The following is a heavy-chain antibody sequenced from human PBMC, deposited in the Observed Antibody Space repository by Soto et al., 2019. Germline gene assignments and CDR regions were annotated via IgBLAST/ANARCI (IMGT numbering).Heavy chain of an antibody. CDR2: IIPILGIA. V-gene: IGHV1-69*02. CDR3: ARSFLGIVVVVAPHYYYGMDV. CDR1: GGTFSSYT. Sequence: GASVKVSCKASGGTFSSYTISWVRQAPGQGLEWMGRIIPILGIANYAQKYQGRVTITADKSTSTAYMELSSLRSEDTAVYYYARSFLGIVVVVAPHYYYGMDVWGQGTTVTVSS. J-gene: IGHJ6*02. D-gene: IGHD2-15*01.